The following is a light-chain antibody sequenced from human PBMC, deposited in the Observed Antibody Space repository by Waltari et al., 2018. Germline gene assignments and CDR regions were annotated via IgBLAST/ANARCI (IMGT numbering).Light chain of an antibody. Sequence: QSALTQPPSASGTPGQRVTMSCSGSNSTIGSKTVNWYQQLPGTAPKLLIYGNSNRPSGVPDRFSGSKSGTSASLAITGLQAEDEADYYCQSYDSSLSGSGVFGTGTKVTVL. CDR3: QSYDSSLSGSGV. J-gene: IGLJ1*01. V-gene: IGLV1-40*01. CDR2: GNS. CDR1: NSTIGSKT.